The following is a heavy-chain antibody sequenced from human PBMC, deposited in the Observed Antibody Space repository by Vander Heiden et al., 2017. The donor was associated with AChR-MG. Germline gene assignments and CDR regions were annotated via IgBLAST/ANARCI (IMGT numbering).Heavy chain of an antibody. D-gene: IGHD2-21*02. CDR1: GGSINRSSYY. Sequence: QLQLQESGPGLVKPSETLSLTCTVSGGSINRSSYYWGWIRQPPGKGLEWSGRFYYSGSTDYNPSLKSRVTISVDTSKNQFSRKLSSVTAADTAVYYCARLLGTVVTPRWYFDLWGRGTLVTVSS. V-gene: IGHV4-39*01. J-gene: IGHJ2*01. CDR2: FYYSGST. CDR3: ARLLGTVVTPRWYFDL.